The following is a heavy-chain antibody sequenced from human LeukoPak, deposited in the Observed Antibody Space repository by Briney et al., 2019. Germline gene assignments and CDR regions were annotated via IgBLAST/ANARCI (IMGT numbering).Heavy chain of an antibody. D-gene: IGHD2-2*01. CDR2: GDYSGGT. CDR3: ARALKGLPAAIQI. CDR1: GDSFSSVTDY. Sequence: SETLSLTCTVSGDSFSSVTDYWAWIRQPPGKGLEWIASGDYSGGTYYNPSLESRVAISADMSKNQFSLKLTSVTGADTAVYYCARALKGLPAAIQIWGQGTLVTVSS. V-gene: IGHV4-39*07. J-gene: IGHJ4*02.